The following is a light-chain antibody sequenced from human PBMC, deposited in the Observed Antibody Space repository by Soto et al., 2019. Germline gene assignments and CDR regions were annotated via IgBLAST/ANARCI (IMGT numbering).Light chain of an antibody. CDR3: QQYDNWLYT. CDR1: QSVSSN. V-gene: IGKV3-15*01. Sequence: EIVMTQSPATLSVSPGERATLSCRASQSVSSNLAWYQQKPGQAPRLLIYGASTRATGIPGKFSGSGSGTEFTLTISSLQSADFAVYYCQQYDNWLYTFGQGTKLEIK. J-gene: IGKJ2*01. CDR2: GAS.